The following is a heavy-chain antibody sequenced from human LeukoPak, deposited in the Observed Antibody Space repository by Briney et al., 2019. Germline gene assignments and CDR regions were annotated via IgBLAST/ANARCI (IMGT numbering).Heavy chain of an antibody. CDR2: INSDGSWT. CDR1: GNYW. Sequence: GGSLRLSCAASGNYWMHWVRQVPGKGLVWVSHINSDGSWTSYADSVKGRFTISRDNSKNTLYLQMNSLRAEDTAVYYCARDRWLFDYWGQGTLVTVSS. D-gene: IGHD3-10*01. J-gene: IGHJ4*02. CDR3: ARDRWLFDY. V-gene: IGHV3-74*01.